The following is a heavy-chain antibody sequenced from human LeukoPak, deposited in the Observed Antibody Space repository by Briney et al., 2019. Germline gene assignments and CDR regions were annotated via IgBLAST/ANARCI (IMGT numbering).Heavy chain of an antibody. V-gene: IGHV4-39*01. J-gene: IGHJ4*02. D-gene: IGHD2-15*01. CDR1: AYSISSSSYY. CDR3: ATPFGVVVQAFDY. Sequence: SETLSLTCAVSAYSISSSSYYWGWIRQPPGKGLEWIGSIYYSGSTYYNPSLKSRVTISVDTTKNQFSLKLISATAADTAVYYCATPFGVVVQAFDYWGQGTLVTVSS. CDR2: IYYSGST.